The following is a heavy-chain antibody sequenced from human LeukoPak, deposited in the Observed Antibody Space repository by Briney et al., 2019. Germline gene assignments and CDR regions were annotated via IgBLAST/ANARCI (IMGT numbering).Heavy chain of an antibody. J-gene: IGHJ4*02. D-gene: IGHD2-2*02. V-gene: IGHV1-69*13. CDR2: IIPIFGTA. Sequence: WASVKVSCKASGGTFNSYAISWVRQAPGQGLEWMGGIIPIFGTANYAQKFQGRVTITADESTSTAYMERSSLRSEDTAVYYCAKAYCSSTSCYTGGVYYFDYWGQGTLVTVSS. CDR1: GGTFNSYA. CDR3: AKAYCSSTSCYTGGVYYFDY.